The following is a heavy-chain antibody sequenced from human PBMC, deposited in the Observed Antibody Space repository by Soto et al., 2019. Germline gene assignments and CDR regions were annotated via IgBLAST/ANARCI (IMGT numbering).Heavy chain of an antibody. J-gene: IGHJ2*01. CDR3: ARDLAYCGGDCYSHWYFDL. CDR1: GGSISSYY. D-gene: IGHD2-21*02. V-gene: IGHV4-59*01. Sequence: QVQLQESGPGLVKPSETLSLTCTVSGGSISSYYWSWIRQPPGKGLEWIGYIYYTRSTNYNPSLTSRVTISVDTSKHQFSLKLSSVTAADTAVYYCARDLAYCGGDCYSHWYFDLWGRGTLVTVSS. CDR2: IYYTRST.